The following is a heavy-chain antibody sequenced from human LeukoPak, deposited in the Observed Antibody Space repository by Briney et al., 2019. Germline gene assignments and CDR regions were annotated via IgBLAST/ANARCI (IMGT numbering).Heavy chain of an antibody. V-gene: IGHV4-61*01. D-gene: IGHD2-8*01. J-gene: IGHJ3*02. CDR2: IYYSGST. CDR3: TRSTNLEAFDI. Sequence: SETLSLTCTVSGGSVSSGTYYWSWIRQPPGKGLEWIGYIYYSGSTNYNPFLKSRVTVSVDTSKNQCSLKLNSVTTADTAVYYCTRSTNLEAFDIWGQGTMVTVSS. CDR1: GGSVSSGTYY.